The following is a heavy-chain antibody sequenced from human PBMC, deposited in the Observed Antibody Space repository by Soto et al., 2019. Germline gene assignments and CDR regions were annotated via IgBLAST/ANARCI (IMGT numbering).Heavy chain of an antibody. CDR3: AREKGASITIFGVAKVMDV. V-gene: IGHV4-39*02. CDR2: IYYSGST. Sequence: QLQLQESGPGLVKPSETLSLTCTVSGGSISSSSYYWGWIRQPPGKGLEWIGSIYYSGSTYYNPSLRSGVTISVDTSKNRFSLKLSSVTGADTAVYYCAREKGASITIFGVAKVMDVWGKGTPVTVSS. J-gene: IGHJ6*03. CDR1: GGSISSSSYY. D-gene: IGHD3-3*01.